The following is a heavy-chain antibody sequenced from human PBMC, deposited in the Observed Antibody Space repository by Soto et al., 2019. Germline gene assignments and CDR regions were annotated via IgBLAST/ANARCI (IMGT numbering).Heavy chain of an antibody. CDR1: GFTFSGYA. Sequence: EVQLLESGGGLVHPGGSLRLSCAASGFTFSGYAMNWVRQAPGKGLEWVSGISGSGGRTYYADSVKGRFTISRDNSKNTLYLQLNSLRAEDTAVYYCAKRGPGGIVEVISATTGDFDYWGQGTLVTVSS. CDR3: AKRGPGGIVEVISATTGDFDY. V-gene: IGHV3-23*01. D-gene: IGHD2-15*01. CDR2: ISGSGGRT. J-gene: IGHJ4*02.